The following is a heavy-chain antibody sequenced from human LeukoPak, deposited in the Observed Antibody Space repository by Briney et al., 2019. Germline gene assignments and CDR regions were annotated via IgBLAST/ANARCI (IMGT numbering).Heavy chain of an antibody. CDR2: IKQDGSEK. Sequence: GGSLRLSCAASGFTFSSYWMSWVRQAPGKGLEWVANIKQDGSEKYYVDSVKGRFTIPRDNAKNSLYLQMNSLRAEDTAVYYCARVDPLLSFDIWGQGTMATVSS. V-gene: IGHV3-7*01. CDR3: ARVDPLLSFDI. D-gene: IGHD2-21*01. J-gene: IGHJ3*02. CDR1: GFTFSSYW.